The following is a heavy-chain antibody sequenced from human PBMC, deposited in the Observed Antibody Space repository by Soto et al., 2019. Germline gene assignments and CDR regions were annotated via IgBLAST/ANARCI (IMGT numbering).Heavy chain of an antibody. V-gene: IGHV4-59*01. CDR3: VRGRTTVSSFDP. D-gene: IGHD1-1*01. CDR1: GGSITNNY. CDR2: VSYIGNT. J-gene: IGHJ5*02. Sequence: PSETLSLTCTVSGGSITNNYWNWIRQPPGKELEWIGYVSYIGNTNYNPSLKSRVTISIDTSKNQFSLNLNSVTAADTAVYYCVRGRTTVSSFDPWGQGTLVTVSS.